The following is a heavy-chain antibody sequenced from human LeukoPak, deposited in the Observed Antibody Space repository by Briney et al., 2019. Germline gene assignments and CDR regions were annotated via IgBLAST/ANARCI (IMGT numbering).Heavy chain of an antibody. CDR3: ARGPQYYDILTGSRIYYYYYYMDV. CDR1: GGSFSGYY. Sequence: SETLSLTCAVYGGSFSGYYWSWIRQPPGKGLEWIGEINHSGSTNYNPSLKSRVTISADTSKNQFSLKLSSVTAADTAVYYCARGPQYYDILTGSRIYYYYYYMDVWGKGTTVTVSS. CDR2: INHSGST. D-gene: IGHD3-9*01. J-gene: IGHJ6*03. V-gene: IGHV4-34*01.